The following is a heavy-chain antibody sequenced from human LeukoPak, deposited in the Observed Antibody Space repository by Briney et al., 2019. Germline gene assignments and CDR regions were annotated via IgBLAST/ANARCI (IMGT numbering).Heavy chain of an antibody. CDR3: ARDLYWQRYCSGGSCSGFNY. CDR2: INPSGGST. CDR1: GYTFTSYY. Sequence: ASVKVSCKASGYTFTSYYMHWVRQAPGQGLEWMGIINPSGGSTSYAQKFQGRVTMTRDMSTSTVYMELSSLRSEDTAVYYCARDLYWQRYCSGGSCSGFNYWGQGTLVTVSS. V-gene: IGHV1-46*01. J-gene: IGHJ4*02. D-gene: IGHD2-15*01.